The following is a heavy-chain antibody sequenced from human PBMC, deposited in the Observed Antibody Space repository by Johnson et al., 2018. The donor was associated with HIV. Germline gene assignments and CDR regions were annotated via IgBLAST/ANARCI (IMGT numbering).Heavy chain of an antibody. CDR3: ARASDAFDI. Sequence: QVQLVESGGGVVQPGRSLSLSCAASGFTFSSYAMNWVRQAPGKGLEWVAVISYDGSNKYYADSVKGRFTISRDNSKNTLYLQMNSLRAEDTAVYYCARASDAFDIWGQGTMVTVSS. CDR2: ISYDGSNK. J-gene: IGHJ3*02. CDR1: GFTFSSYA. V-gene: IGHV3-30*04.